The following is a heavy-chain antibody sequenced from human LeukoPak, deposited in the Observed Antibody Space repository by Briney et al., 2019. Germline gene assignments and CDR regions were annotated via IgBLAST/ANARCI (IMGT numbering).Heavy chain of an antibody. CDR1: GYTLTELS. V-gene: IGHV1-24*01. CDR3: ATVMGGTTPFDY. Sequence: ASVKVSCKVSGYTLTELSMHWVRQAPGKGLEWMGGFDPEDGETIYAQKFQGRVTMTEDTSTDTAYMELSSLRSEDTAVYYCATVMGGTTPFDYWGQGTLVTVSS. CDR2: FDPEDGET. D-gene: IGHD1-7*01. J-gene: IGHJ4*02.